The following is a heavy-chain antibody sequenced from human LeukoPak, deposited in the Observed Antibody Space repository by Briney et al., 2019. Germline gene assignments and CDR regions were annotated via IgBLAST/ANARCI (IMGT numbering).Heavy chain of an antibody. Sequence: PSETLSLTCTVSGGSISSSSYYWGWIRQPPGKGLEWIGSIYYSGSTYYNPSLKSRVTISVDTSKNQFSLKLSSVTAADTAVYYCARGIVVVPAAHHDAFGGAFDIWGQGTMVTVSS. CDR1: GGSISSSSYY. D-gene: IGHD2-2*01. CDR2: IYYSGST. V-gene: IGHV4-39*07. CDR3: ARGIVVVPAAHHDAFGGAFDI. J-gene: IGHJ3*02.